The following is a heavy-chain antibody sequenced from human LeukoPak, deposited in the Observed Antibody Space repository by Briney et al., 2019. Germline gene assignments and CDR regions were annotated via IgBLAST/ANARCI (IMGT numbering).Heavy chain of an antibody. CDR2: IYSGGNT. J-gene: IGHJ5*02. V-gene: IGHV3-66*01. Sequence: GGSLRLSCAAFGFTVSVNYMSWVRQAPGKGLEFVSVIYSGGNTYYADSVKGRFTISRDNSKNTLYLQMNSLRAEDTAVYYCARGGLLDSSSFDPWGQGTLVTVSS. CDR1: GFTVSVNY. D-gene: IGHD6-6*01. CDR3: ARGGLLDSSSFDP.